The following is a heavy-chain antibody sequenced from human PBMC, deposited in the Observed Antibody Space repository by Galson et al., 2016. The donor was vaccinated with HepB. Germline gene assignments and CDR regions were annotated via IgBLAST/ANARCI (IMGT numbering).Heavy chain of an antibody. CDR1: GFSFSSHG. V-gene: IGHV3-33*01. Sequence: SLRLSCAASGFSFSSHGMHWVRQAPGKGLEWVAVIWYDGSNKYYADSVKGRFTISRDNSKNRLYLQMNSLTAEDTAVYYCARAPRWLLQARHRLFDYWGQGTLVTVSS. J-gene: IGHJ4*02. D-gene: IGHD2-21*01. CDR3: ARAPRWLLQARHRLFDY. CDR2: IWYDGSNK.